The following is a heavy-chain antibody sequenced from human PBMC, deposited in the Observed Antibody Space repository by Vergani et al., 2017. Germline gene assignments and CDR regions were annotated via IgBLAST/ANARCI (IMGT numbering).Heavy chain of an antibody. Sequence: QVQLQESGPGLVKPSETLSLTCTVSGGSISSYYWSWIRQPPGKGLEWIGYIYYSGSTNYNPSLKSRVTISVDTSKNQFSLKLSSVTAADTAVYYCARVPPYYYDSSGFLFDYWGQGTLVTVSS. D-gene: IGHD3-22*01. V-gene: IGHV4-59*01. CDR2: IYYSGST. CDR3: ARVPPYYYDSSGFLFDY. J-gene: IGHJ4*02. CDR1: GGSISSYY.